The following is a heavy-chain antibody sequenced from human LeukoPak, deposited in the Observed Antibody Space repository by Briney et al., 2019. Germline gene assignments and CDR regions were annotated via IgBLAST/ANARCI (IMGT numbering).Heavy chain of an antibody. J-gene: IGHJ4*02. CDR3: ARDGLSWILDS. Sequence: LETLSLTCTVSGGPLSNYWSWIRQPPGKGLEWIGFVYYSGATNYNPSLKSRVTISVDTSKNQFSLKLTSVTAADTAVYYCARDGLSWILDSWGQGTLVTVSS. CDR1: GGPLSNY. V-gene: IGHV4-59*01. D-gene: IGHD2-2*03. CDR2: VYYSGAT.